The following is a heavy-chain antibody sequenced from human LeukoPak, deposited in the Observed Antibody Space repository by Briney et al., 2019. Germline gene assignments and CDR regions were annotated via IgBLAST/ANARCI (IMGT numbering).Heavy chain of an antibody. J-gene: IGHJ4*02. D-gene: IGHD3-10*01. V-gene: IGHV4-31*03. CDR2: IYYSGST. CDR1: GGSISSSSYY. CDR3: AREEYYFDY. Sequence: SETLSLTCTVSGGSISSSSYYWGWIRQHPGKGLEWIGYIYYSGSTYYNPSLKSRVTISVDTSKNQFSLKLSSVTAADTAVYYCAREEYYFDYWGQGTLVTVSS.